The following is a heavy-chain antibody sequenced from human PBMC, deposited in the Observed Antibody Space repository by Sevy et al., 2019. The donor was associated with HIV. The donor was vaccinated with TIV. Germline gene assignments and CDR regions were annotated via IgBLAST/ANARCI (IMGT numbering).Heavy chain of an antibody. CDR1: GFTFSTYS. CDR2: ISRTSTTT. CDR3: AREAYYYDSREENWFDP. J-gene: IGHJ5*02. D-gene: IGHD3-22*01. V-gene: IGHV3-48*02. Sequence: GGSLRLSCKASGFTFSTYSMHWVRQAPGKGREWVSSISRTSTTTYYADSPKGRFTISRDNAKNSLYLQMNSLRDEDTAVYYCAREAYYYDSREENWFDPWGQGTLVTVSS.